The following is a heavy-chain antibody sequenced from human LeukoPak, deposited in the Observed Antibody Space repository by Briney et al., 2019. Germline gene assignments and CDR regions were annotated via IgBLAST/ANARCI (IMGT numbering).Heavy chain of an antibody. Sequence: ASVTASCKASGYTFTSYAMNWVRQAPGQGLEWMGWINTNTGNPTYAQGFTGRFVFSLDTSVSTAYLQISSLKAEDTAVYYCATQLMGESLSLDTAGDYWGQGTLVTVSS. D-gene: IGHD5-18*01. CDR3: ATQLMGESLSLDTAGDY. V-gene: IGHV7-4-1*02. CDR1: GYTFTSYA. J-gene: IGHJ4*02. CDR2: INTNTGNP.